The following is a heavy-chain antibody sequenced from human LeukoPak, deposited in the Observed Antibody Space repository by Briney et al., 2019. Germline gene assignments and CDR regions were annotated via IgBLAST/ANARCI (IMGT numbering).Heavy chain of an antibody. Sequence: ASVKVSCKASGYTFTNYGISWVRQAPGQGLEWMAWISANNGETRYAQNLQGRVTMTTDTSTSTAYMELRSLRSDDTAVYYCARIPPSAHQLLSSDYCGQGTPVTVSS. CDR1: GYTFTNYG. D-gene: IGHD2-2*01. CDR2: ISANNGET. CDR3: ARIPPSAHQLLSSDY. V-gene: IGHV1-18*04. J-gene: IGHJ4*02.